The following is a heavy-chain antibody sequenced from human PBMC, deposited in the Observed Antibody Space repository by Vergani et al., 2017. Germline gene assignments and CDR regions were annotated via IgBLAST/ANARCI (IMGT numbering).Heavy chain of an antibody. D-gene: IGHD3-10*01. Sequence: EVELVDSGGKVVRPGGSLRLSCVASGFRFDQFGMMWVCQSPGKGPEWVAGISFNGLTVGYSESVEGRFSISRDNSKKSLFLQMSKVRAEDTASYHCARGGLYSSYYFMNVWGNGTTVKVSS. J-gene: IGHJ6*03. CDR1: GFRFDQFG. V-gene: IGHV3-20*01. CDR3: ARGGLYSSYYFMNV. CDR2: ISFNGLTV.